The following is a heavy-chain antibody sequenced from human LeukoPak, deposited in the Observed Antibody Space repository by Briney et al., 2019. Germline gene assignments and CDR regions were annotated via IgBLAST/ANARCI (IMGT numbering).Heavy chain of an antibody. V-gene: IGHV3-33*01. CDR3: ARALPRTPGYYYGMDV. D-gene: IGHD4-23*01. CDR1: GFTFSSYG. J-gene: IGHJ6*04. CDR2: IWYDGSNK. Sequence: PGGPLRLSCAASGFTFSSYGMHWVRRAPGKGLEGVAVIWYDGSNKYYADSVKGRFTISRDNSKNTLYLQMNSLRTEDTAVYYCARALPRTPGYYYGMDVWGKGTTVTVSS.